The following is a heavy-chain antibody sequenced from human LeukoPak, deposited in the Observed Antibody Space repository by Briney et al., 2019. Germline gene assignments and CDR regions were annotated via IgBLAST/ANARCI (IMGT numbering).Heavy chain of an antibody. Sequence: GGSLRLSCAASGFTFDDYAMHWVRQAPGKGLEWVSGISWNSSSIGYADYVKGRFTISRDNAKNSLYLQMNSLRAEDMALYYCAKALNYDILTGYIFDPWGQGTLVTVSS. CDR3: AKALNYDILTGYIFDP. D-gene: IGHD3-9*01. J-gene: IGHJ5*02. CDR2: ISWNSSSI. V-gene: IGHV3-9*03. CDR1: GFTFDDYA.